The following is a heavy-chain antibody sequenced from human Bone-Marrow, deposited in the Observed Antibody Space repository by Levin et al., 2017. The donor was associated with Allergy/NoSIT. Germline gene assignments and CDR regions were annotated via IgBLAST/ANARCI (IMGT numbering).Heavy chain of an antibody. CDR3: ARDRVISTMDYYYYGMDV. D-gene: IGHD3-16*02. CDR2: IYYSGST. CDR1: GGSISSDDYF. J-gene: IGHJ6*02. Sequence: SQTLSLTCTVSGGSISSDDYFWTWIRQPPGKGLEWIGYIYYSGSTDYNPSLKRRVTISVDTSKNQFSLKLSSVTAADTAVYFCARDRVISTMDYYYYGMDVWGQGTTVTVSS. V-gene: IGHV4-30-4*01.